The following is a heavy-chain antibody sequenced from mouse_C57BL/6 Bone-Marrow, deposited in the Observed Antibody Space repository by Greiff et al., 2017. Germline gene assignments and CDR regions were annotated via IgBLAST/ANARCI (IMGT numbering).Heavy chain of an antibody. Sequence: VQLQQSGAELVKPGASVKLSCKASGYTFTSYWMHWVKQRPGQGLEWIGMIHPNSGSTNYNEKFKSKATLTVDKSSRTAYMQLSSLTSEDSAVYYCARGGLRGYFDVWGTGTTVTVSS. V-gene: IGHV1-64*01. CDR1: GYTFTSYW. CDR3: ARGGLRGYFDV. J-gene: IGHJ1*03. CDR2: IHPNSGST. D-gene: IGHD2-4*01.